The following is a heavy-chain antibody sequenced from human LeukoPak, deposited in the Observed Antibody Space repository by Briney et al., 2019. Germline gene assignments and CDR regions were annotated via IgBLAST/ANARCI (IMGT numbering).Heavy chain of an antibody. V-gene: IGHV3-23*01. CDR3: AKDYYVSGDVLGGYFDC. J-gene: IGHJ4*02. D-gene: IGHD3-10*02. Sequence: GGSLRLSCAASVFTFNTYAMHWVRQAPGRGREWVSDISGSGTIANYADSVRGRFTISRDNSKHTLYLQMNSLRAEDTALYYCAKDYYVSGDVLGGYFDCWGQGSLVTVSS. CDR2: ISGSGTIA. CDR1: VFTFNTYA.